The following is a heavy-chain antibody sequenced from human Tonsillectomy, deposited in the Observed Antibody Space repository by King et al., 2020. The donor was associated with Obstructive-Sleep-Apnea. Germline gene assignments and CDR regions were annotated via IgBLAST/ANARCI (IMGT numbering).Heavy chain of an antibody. V-gene: IGHV3-72*01. CDR2: IKNKANKNIK. CDR1: GFIFSDHY. J-gene: IGHJ4*02. CDR3: ARDLGSPTVGAR. Sequence: VQLVESGGGLVQPGESLRLSCAASGFIFSDHYMDWVRQAPGKGLEWVGRIKNKANKNIKEYDASGQGRFTIERDDSNSSLYLKMSGLKTEDTAVYYCARDLGSPTVGARWGQGTLVTVSS. D-gene: IGHD1-26*01.